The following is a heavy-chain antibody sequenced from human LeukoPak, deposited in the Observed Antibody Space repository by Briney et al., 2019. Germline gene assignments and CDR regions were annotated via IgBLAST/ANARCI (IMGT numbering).Heavy chain of an antibody. CDR3: ARAPTMVRGVIITVGAFDI. J-gene: IGHJ3*02. Sequence: GGSPRLSCAAPGFTVSSNYMSWVRQAPGKGLEWVSVIYSGGSTYYADSVKGRFTISRDNSKNTLYLQMNSLRAEDTAVYYCARAPTMVRGVIITVGAFDIWGQGTMVTVSS. V-gene: IGHV3-53*01. CDR1: GFTVSSNY. CDR2: IYSGGST. D-gene: IGHD3-10*01.